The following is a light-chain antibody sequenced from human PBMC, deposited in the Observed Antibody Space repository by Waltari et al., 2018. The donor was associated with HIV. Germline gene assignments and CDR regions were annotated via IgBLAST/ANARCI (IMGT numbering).Light chain of an antibody. CDR1: QSLNND. V-gene: IGKV3-11*01. J-gene: IGKJ5*01. CDR3: QQRNNWPIT. CDR2: DAF. Sequence: EIVLTQSPDTLSLSPGERATLSCRASQSLNNDLAWYQQKAGQAPRLLVFDAFNRATGIPARFSGSGSGTDFTLTISSLEPEDFAIYYCQQRNNWPITFGQGTRLEIK.